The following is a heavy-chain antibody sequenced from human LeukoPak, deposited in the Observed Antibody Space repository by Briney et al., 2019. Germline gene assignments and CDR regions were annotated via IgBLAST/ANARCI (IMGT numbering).Heavy chain of an antibody. J-gene: IGHJ4*02. V-gene: IGHV5-51*01. CDR3: ARVYYDFWSGYYYFDY. D-gene: IGHD3-3*01. Sequence: GESLKISCKGSGYSFTSYWIGWVRQMPGKGLEWTGIIYPGDSDTRYSPSFQGQVTISADKSISTAYLQWSSLKASDTAMYYCARVYYDFWSGYYYFDYWGQGTLVTVSS. CDR1: GYSFTSYW. CDR2: IYPGDSDT.